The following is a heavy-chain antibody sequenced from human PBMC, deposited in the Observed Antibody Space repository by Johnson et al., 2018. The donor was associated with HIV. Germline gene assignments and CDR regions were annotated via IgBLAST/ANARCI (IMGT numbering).Heavy chain of an antibody. CDR3: AKGGIVPTSAVVGPPVDLDL. Sequence: QLVESGGGVVQPGRSLRLSCAASGFTFSNYGMHWVRQAPGKGLEWVAVIWYDGSNKYYADSVKGRFTISRDNSKNTLYLQMNSLRTDDTALYFCAKGGIVPTSAVVGPPVDLDLWGQETTVTVSS. J-gene: IGHJ3*01. CDR2: IWYDGSNK. V-gene: IGHV3-33*06. CDR1: GFTFSNYG. D-gene: IGHD2-21*01.